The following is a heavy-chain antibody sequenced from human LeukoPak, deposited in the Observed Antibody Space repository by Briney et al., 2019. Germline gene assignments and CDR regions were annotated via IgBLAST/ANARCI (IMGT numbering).Heavy chain of an antibody. CDR3: AKGPGWLRDFDY. J-gene: IGHJ4*02. CDR2: ISYDGSYK. Sequence: GGSLRLSCAASGFTFSSYAMHWVRQAPGKGLEWVAVISYDGSYKSYADSVKGRFTISRDNSKNTVHLQMNSLTAEDTAVYYCAKGPGWLRDFDYWGQGTLVTVSS. CDR1: GFTFSSYA. D-gene: IGHD5-12*01. V-gene: IGHV3-30*18.